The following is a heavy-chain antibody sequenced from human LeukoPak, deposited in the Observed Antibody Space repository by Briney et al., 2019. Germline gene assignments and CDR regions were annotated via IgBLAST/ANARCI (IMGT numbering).Heavy chain of an antibody. CDR1: GFTFSSYA. V-gene: IGHV3-23*01. J-gene: IGHJ4*02. CDR2: ISPSADRT. Sequence: GGSLRLSCAASGFTFSSYAMSWVRQAPGKGLEWVSFISPSADRTSNADSVEGRFTISRDNPRNTLYLQMDSLRDEDTAVYYCATRVLRYFDWQGTWGQGTLVTVSS. CDR3: ATRVLRYFDWQGT. D-gene: IGHD3-9*01.